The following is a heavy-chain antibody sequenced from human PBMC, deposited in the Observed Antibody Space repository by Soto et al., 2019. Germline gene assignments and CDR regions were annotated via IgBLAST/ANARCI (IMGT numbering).Heavy chain of an antibody. J-gene: IGHJ4*02. CDR1: GYSITRGSY. Sequence: SETLSLTXAVSGYSITRGSYWGWIRQPPGKGLEWIGNIYHSGSTFYNPSLKSRITISVDTSKNQFSLRLSSVTAADTAVYYCARDCMWTTGMVDYWGQGTLVTVS. CDR2: IYHSGST. V-gene: IGHV4-38-2*02. D-gene: IGHD4-4*01. CDR3: ARDCMWTTGMVDY.